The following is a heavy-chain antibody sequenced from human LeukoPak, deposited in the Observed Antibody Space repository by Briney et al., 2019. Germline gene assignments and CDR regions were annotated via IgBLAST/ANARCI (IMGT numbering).Heavy chain of an antibody. CDR1: GFTFSSYS. D-gene: IGHD2-21*02. CDR2: ISSSSSTI. V-gene: IGHV3-48*01. J-gene: IGHJ4*02. CDR3: ARDRWTAMLY. Sequence: GGSLRLSCAASGFTFSSYSMNWVRRAPGKGLEWVSYISSSSSTIYYADSVKGRFTISRDNAKNSLYLQMNSLRAEDTAVYYCARDRWTAMLYWGQGTLVTVSS.